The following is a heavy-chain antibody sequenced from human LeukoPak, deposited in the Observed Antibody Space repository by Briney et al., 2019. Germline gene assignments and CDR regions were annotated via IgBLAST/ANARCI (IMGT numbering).Heavy chain of an antibody. Sequence: GGSLRLSCAASGLTFSSYWMSWVRQAPGKGLEWVANIKQDGSEKYYVDSVKGRFTISRDNAKNSLYLQMNSLRAEDTAVYYCASMIVVVPAAYDYWGQGTLVTVSS. CDR2: IKQDGSEK. J-gene: IGHJ4*02. CDR1: GLTFSSYW. D-gene: IGHD2-2*01. V-gene: IGHV3-7*01. CDR3: ASMIVVVPAAYDY.